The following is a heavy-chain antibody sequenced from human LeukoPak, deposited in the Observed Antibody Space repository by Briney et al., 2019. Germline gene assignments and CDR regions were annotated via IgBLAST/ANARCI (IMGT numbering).Heavy chain of an antibody. J-gene: IGHJ4*02. V-gene: IGHV3-23*01. Sequence: GGSLRLSCAAPGFTFSTFAMIWVRQPPGKGLEWVSSIFPSGGEIHYADSVKGRFTISRDNSKNTLYLQMNSLRAEDTAVYYCAKLFIIGGGKDGYLVFDYWGQGTLVTVSS. CDR2: IFPSGGEI. D-gene: IGHD5-24*01. CDR3: AKLFIIGGGKDGYLVFDY. CDR1: GFTFSTFA.